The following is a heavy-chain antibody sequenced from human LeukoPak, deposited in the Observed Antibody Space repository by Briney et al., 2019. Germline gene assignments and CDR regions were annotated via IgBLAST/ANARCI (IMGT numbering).Heavy chain of an antibody. D-gene: IGHD4-17*01. CDR3: ARDSEDGDDAFDI. V-gene: IGHV4-61*02. CDR1: GGSISSGSYY. J-gene: IGHJ3*02. CDR2: IYTSGST. Sequence: SQTLSLTCTVPGGSISSGSYYWSWIRQPAGKGLEWLGRIYTSGSTNYNPSLKGRVTISVDTSKNQFSLKLSSVTAADTAVYYCARDSEDGDDAFDIWGQGTMVTVSS.